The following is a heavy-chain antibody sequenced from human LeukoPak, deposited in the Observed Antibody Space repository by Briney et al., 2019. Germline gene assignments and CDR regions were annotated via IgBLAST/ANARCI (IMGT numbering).Heavy chain of an antibody. Sequence: GGSLRLSCAASGFTFTNYAMNWVRQAPGKGLEWVAVISYDGSNKYYADSVKGRFTISRDNSKNTLYLQMNSLRAEDTAVYYCARDPAAIPTYFDYWGQGTLVTVSS. CDR2: ISYDGSNK. V-gene: IGHV3-30-3*01. J-gene: IGHJ4*02. CDR1: GFTFTNYA. D-gene: IGHD2-2*02. CDR3: ARDPAAIPTYFDY.